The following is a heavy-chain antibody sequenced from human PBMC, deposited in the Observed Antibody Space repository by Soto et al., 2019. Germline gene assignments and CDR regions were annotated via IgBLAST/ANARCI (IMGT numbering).Heavy chain of an antibody. J-gene: IGHJ4*02. CDR2: MNAGVGNT. Sequence: HVELVQSGADVKKPGASVTISCKASGYTFTDYALHWVRQPPGQRLEWMGWMNAGVGNTLYSQKFQGRITITSDTSASTAYMELNSLKSEDTAIYYCARDTGYTFGSLNYWGPGTLVTVSS. D-gene: IGHD5-18*01. V-gene: IGHV1-3*01. CDR1: GYTFTDYA. CDR3: ARDTGYTFGSLNY.